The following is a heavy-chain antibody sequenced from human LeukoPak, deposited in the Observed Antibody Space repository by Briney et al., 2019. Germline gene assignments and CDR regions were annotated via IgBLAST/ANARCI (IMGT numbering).Heavy chain of an antibody. CDR2: ISGSGGST. Sequence: GGSLRLSCAASGFTFSSYAMSWVRQAPGKGLEWVSAISGSGGSTYCADSVKGRFTISRDNSKNTLYLQMNSLRAEDTAVYYCASKGYCSSTSCYRRWFDPWGQGTLVTVSS. CDR1: GFTFSSYA. CDR3: ASKGYCSSTSCYRRWFDP. D-gene: IGHD2-2*01. V-gene: IGHV3-23*01. J-gene: IGHJ5*02.